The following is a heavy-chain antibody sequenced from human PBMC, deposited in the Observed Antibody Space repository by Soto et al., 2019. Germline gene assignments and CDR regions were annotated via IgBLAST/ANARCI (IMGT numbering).Heavy chain of an antibody. CDR2: ISSSGSII. D-gene: IGHD6-13*01. J-gene: IGHJ6*02. CDR3: ARRLIAAAGIFETPYYGMDV. CDR1: RFIFSSYE. V-gene: IGHV3-48*03. Sequence: FLCLSCAASRFIFSSYEMNWVRQAPGKWLEWGSYISSSGSIIYYADSVKCRFTISRDNAKNSLYLQMNSLIAEDTADYYCARRLIAAAGIFETPYYGMDVWGQGTTVTVSS.